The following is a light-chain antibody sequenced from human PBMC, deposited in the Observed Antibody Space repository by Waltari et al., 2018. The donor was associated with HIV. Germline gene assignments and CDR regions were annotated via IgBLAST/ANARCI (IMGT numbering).Light chain of an antibody. CDR3: SSYAGSNPVI. CDR1: SSDVGRYDY. CDR2: EGK. Sequence: QSALTRPPSASGSLGQSVTISCTGSSSDVGRYDYVSCYQQHPGKAPKLLIFEGKKRPAGVPCRFSGSKSGNTASLTGSGLQAEGEAEYSCSSYAGSNPVIFGGGTTLTVL. V-gene: IGLV2-8*01. J-gene: IGLJ2*01.